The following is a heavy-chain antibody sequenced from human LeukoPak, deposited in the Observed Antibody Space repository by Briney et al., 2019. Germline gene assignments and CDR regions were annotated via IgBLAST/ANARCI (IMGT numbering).Heavy chain of an antibody. V-gene: IGHV3-21*01. CDR1: GFTFSSYS. CDR3: TRMVWRSRPFDY. D-gene: IGHD2-2*01. CDR2: ISSSSSYI. J-gene: IGHJ4*02. Sequence: GGSLRLSCAASGFTFSSYSMNWVRQAPGKGLEWVSSISSSSSYIYYADSVKGRFTISRDNAKNSLSLQMNSLRAEDTAVYYCTRMVWRSRPFDYWGQGTLVTVSS.